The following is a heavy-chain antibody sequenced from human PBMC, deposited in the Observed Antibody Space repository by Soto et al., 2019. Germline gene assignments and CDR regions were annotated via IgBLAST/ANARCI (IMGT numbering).Heavy chain of an antibody. CDR2: IYYSGST. D-gene: IGHD3-9*01. J-gene: IGHJ6*02. CDR1: GGSISSSSYY. Sequence: PSETLSLTCTVSGGSISSSSYYWGWIRQPPGKGLEWIGSIYYSGSTYYNPSLKSRVTISVDTSKNQFSLKLSSVTAADTAVYYCARQSYYDILTGYPPPPYYSYGMDVWGQGTTVTVPS. V-gene: IGHV4-39*01. CDR3: ARQSYYDILTGYPPPPYYSYGMDV.